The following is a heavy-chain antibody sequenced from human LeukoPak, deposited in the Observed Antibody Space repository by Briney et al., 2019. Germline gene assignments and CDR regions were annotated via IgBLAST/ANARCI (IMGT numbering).Heavy chain of an antibody. CDR1: GFTFSSYS. J-gene: IGHJ5*02. CDR3: TRTVSGRFDP. CDR2: IKSKTDGGTT. Sequence: GGSLRLSCAASGFTFSSYSMNWVRQAPGKGLEWVGRIKSKTDGGTTDYAAPVKGRFTISRDESTNTLYLQLNSLKTEDTAVYYCTRTVSGRFDPWGQGTLVTVSS. D-gene: IGHD1-14*01. V-gene: IGHV3-15*01.